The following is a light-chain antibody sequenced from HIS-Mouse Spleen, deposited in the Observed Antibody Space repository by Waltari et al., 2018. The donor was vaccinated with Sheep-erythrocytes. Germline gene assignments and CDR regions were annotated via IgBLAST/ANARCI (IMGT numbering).Light chain of an antibody. J-gene: IGLJ3*02. CDR2: DVS. Sequence: QSALTQPRPVSGSPGQAVTTSCPGTSRDVGGYNHVSWYQQHPGKAPKLMIYDVSKRPSGVPDRFSGSKSGNTASLTISGLQAEDEADYYCCSYAGSSTPWVFGGGTKLTVL. CDR3: CSYAGSSTPWV. CDR1: SRDVGGYNH. V-gene: IGLV2-11*02.